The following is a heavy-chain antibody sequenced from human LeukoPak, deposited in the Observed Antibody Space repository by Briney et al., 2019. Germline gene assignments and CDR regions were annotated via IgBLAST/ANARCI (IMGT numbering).Heavy chain of an antibody. CDR3: ARPDYSNGGAFDP. CDR2: ISYDGTNK. D-gene: IGHD4-11*01. Sequence: PGGSLRLSCAASGFTFSSYGMHWVRQAPGKGLEWVAVISYDGTNKYYADSVKGRFTISRDNAKNSLYLQMNSLRAEDTAVYYCARPDYSNGGAFDPWGQGTLVTVSS. V-gene: IGHV3-30*12. J-gene: IGHJ5*02. CDR1: GFTFSSYG.